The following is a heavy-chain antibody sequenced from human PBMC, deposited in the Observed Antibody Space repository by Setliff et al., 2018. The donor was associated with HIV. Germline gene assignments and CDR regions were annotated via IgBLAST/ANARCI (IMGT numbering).Heavy chain of an antibody. CDR1: GGSISSGKYS. D-gene: IGHD3-22*01. CDR2: IYYSGST. Sequence: KTSETLSLTCTVSGGSISSGKYSWGWIRQPPGKGLEWIGTIYYSGSTNYNPSLMSRLTMSVDTSKNHSSLKLSSVTAADTAVYYCARDYYDKSGFPHYYFDYWGQGALVTVSS. CDR3: ARDYYDKSGFPHYYFDY. V-gene: IGHV4-39*02. J-gene: IGHJ4*02.